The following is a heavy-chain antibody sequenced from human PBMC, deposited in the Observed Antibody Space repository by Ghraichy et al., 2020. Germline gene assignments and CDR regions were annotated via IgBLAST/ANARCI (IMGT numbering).Heavy chain of an antibody. D-gene: IGHD6-13*01. CDR3: AKGIAATGTGSAFDV. V-gene: IGHV3-23*01. CDR1: GFTFSTYA. Sequence: GGSLRLSCAASGFTFSTYAMNWVRQAPGKGLEWVSGISGSGGSTYYADSVKGRFTISRDNSKNTLYLQMNSLRAEDTAVYYCAKGIAATGTGSAFDVWGQGTMVTVSS. J-gene: IGHJ3*01. CDR2: ISGSGGST.